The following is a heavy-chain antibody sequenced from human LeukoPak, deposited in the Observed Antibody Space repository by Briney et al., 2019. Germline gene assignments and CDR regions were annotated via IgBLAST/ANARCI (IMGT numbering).Heavy chain of an antibody. V-gene: IGHV4-59*01. Sequence: PSETLSLTCSVSGGSISSYYWSWIRQPPGKGLEWIGYIYYSGSTNYNPSLKSRVTISVDTSKNQFSLKLSSVTAADTAVYYCARVDTYYDILTGYYPLATFDIWGQGTMVTVSS. CDR2: IYYSGST. J-gene: IGHJ3*02. CDR3: ARVDTYYDILTGYYPLATFDI. CDR1: GGSISSYY. D-gene: IGHD3-9*01.